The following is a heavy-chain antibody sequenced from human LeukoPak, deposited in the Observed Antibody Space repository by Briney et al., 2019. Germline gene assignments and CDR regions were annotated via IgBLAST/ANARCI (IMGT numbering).Heavy chain of an antibody. J-gene: IGHJ4*02. Sequence: SETLSLTCAVSGASISSGGNSWSWIRQPPGKGLEWIGYIYHSGSTYYNPSLKSRVTISIGKSKNQFSLNLSSVTAADTAVYYCARDRGGRTYYFDYWGQGTLVTVSS. D-gene: IGHD2-15*01. CDR1: GASISSGGNS. V-gene: IGHV4-30-2*01. CDR2: IYHSGST. CDR3: ARDRGGRTYYFDY.